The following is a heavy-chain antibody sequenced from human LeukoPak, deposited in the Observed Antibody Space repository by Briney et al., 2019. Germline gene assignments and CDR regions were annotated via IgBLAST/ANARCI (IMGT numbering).Heavy chain of an antibody. V-gene: IGHV3-21*05. CDR2: ISSSSSYT. Sequence: GGSLRLSCAASGFTFSHYSMNWVRQAPGKGLEWVSYISSSSSYTNYADSVKGRFTISRDNAKNSLYLQMNSLRAEDTAVYYCARLGVDAFDIWGQGTMVTVSS. J-gene: IGHJ3*02. CDR1: GFTFSHYS. CDR3: ARLGVDAFDI.